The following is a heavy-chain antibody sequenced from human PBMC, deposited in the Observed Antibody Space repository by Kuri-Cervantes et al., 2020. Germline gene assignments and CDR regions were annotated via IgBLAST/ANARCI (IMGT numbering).Heavy chain of an antibody. D-gene: IGHD3-22*01. CDR2: MNSNSGNT. Sequence: ASVKVSCKASGYTFTSYDINWVRQATGQGLEWMGWMNSNSGNTGYAQKFQGRVTMTRNTSISTAYMELSSLRSEDTAVYYCARGHSSYYYDSSGQNFDYWGQGTLVTVSS. J-gene: IGHJ4*02. V-gene: IGHV1-8*01. CDR3: ARGHSSYYYDSSGQNFDY. CDR1: GYTFTSYD.